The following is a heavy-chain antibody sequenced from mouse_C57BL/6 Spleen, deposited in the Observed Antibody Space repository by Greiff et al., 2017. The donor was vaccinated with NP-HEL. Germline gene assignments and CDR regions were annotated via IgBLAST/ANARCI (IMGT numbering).Heavy chain of an antibody. CDR2: IDPSDSET. D-gene: IGHD1-1*01. CDR1: GYTFTSYW. J-gene: IGHJ2*01. Sequence: VQLQQPGAELVRPGSSVKLSCKASGYTFTSYWMHWVKQRPIQGLEWIGNIDPSDSETNYNQKFKDKATLTVDKSSSTAYMQLSSLTSEDSAVYYCARRDYYGSFDYWGQGTTLTVSS. V-gene: IGHV1-52*01. CDR3: ARRDYYGSFDY.